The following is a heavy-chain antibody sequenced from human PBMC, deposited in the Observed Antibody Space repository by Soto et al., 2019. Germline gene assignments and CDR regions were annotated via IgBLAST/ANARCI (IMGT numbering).Heavy chain of an antibody. CDR3: ATALGCISTSCTLDY. V-gene: IGHV1-18*01. CDR2: ISAYNGNT. CDR1: GYTFTSYG. J-gene: IGHJ4*02. D-gene: IGHD2-8*01. Sequence: GASVKVSCKASGYTFTSYGISWVRQAPGQGLEWMGGISAYNGNTNYVQKLQGRVTMTTDTSTSTAYMELRSLSSHDTAVYYCATALGCISTSCTLDYWGEGTRVTVSS.